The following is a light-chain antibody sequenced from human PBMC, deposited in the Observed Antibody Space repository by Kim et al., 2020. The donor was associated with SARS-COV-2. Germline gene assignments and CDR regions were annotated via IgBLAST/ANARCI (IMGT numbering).Light chain of an antibody. Sequence: SPGERPTLSVCASQRVVTDLAWYQQRPGQAPRLLIYHASTRATDVPARFSGSVSGTEFSLSISSLQSEDFAVYHCQQYNNWPPITFGGGTKVDIK. CDR3: QQYNNWPPIT. CDR1: QRVVTD. CDR2: HAS. J-gene: IGKJ4*01. V-gene: IGKV3-15*01.